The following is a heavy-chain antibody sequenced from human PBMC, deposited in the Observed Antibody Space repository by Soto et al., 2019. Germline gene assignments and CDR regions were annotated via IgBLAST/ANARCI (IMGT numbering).Heavy chain of an antibody. Sequence: QVQLVQSGAEVKKPGASVKVSCKASGYTFTGYGISWVRQAPGEGLEWMGWISTYTGNTNYAQKLQGRVTMTTDTSTSTAYMALRSLRSDDTAVYYCARAHDYDSSGYYLPGYWGQGTLVTVSS. J-gene: IGHJ4*02. D-gene: IGHD3-22*01. CDR2: ISTYTGNT. CDR3: ARAHDYDSSGYYLPGY. CDR1: GYTFTGYG. V-gene: IGHV1-18*04.